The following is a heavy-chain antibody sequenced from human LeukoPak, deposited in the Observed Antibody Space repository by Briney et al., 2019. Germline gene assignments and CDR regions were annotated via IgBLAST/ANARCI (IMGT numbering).Heavy chain of an antibody. V-gene: IGHV4-39*07. CDR1: GGSISSGGYY. CDR2: VYYSGGT. CDR3: NTMIVESLAAFDI. D-gene: IGHD3-22*01. J-gene: IGHJ3*02. Sequence: PSETLSLTCTVSGGSISSGGYYWGWIRQPPGKGLEWIGSVYYSGGTYYNPSLKSRVTISVDTSKNQFSLKLSSVTAADTAVYYCNTMIVESLAAFDIWGQGTMVTVSS.